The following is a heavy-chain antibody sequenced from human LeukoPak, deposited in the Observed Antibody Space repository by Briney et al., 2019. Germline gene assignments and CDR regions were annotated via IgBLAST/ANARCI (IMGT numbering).Heavy chain of an antibody. CDR1: GFIFSNYP. J-gene: IGHJ3*01. D-gene: IGHD3-16*01. CDR2: ISYDGSNK. V-gene: IGHV3-30-3*01. Sequence: PGGSLRLSCAVSGFIFSNYPMHWVRQAPGKGLEWVAAISYDGSNKYYADSVKGRFTISRDNSKNTLYVQINSLRAEDTAVYYCARQQTYGIGGDTAFDFWGKGKKVTISS. CDR3: ARQQTYGIGGDTAFDF.